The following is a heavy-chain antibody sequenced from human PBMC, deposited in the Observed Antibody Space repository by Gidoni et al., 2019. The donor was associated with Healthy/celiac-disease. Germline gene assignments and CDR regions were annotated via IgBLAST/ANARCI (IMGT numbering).Heavy chain of an antibody. J-gene: IGHJ4*02. CDR2: IYHSGST. V-gene: IGHV4-38-2*02. Sequence: QVQLQESGPGLVKPSATLSLTCTVSGYSISSGYYWGWIRQPPGKGLEWIGSIYHSGSTYYNPSLKRRVTISVDTSKNQFSLKLSSVTAADTAVYYCASELRRPGIAVAGTSRWGQGTLVTVSS. D-gene: IGHD6-19*01. CDR3: ASELRRPGIAVAGTSR. CDR1: GYSISSGYY.